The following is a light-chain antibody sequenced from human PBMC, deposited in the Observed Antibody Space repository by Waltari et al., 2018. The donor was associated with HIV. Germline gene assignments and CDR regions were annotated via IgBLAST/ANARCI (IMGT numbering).Light chain of an antibody. CDR3: CSYAGSYTEV. J-gene: IGLJ1*01. CDR2: EVS. Sequence: QSALTQPRSVSGSPGQSITISCPGTSRDVGYFTYVSWYQQSPGNAPKVSIYEVSQRPAGGPERFTGSKSGITASLTISGLQDEEEADYYCCSYAGSYTEVFGTGTTVTVL. CDR1: SRDVGYFTY. V-gene: IGLV2-11*01.